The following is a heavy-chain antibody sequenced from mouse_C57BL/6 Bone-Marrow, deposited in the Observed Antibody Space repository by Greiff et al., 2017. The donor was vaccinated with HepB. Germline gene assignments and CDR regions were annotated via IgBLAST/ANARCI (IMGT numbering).Heavy chain of an antibody. CDR2: IYPGDGDT. Sequence: QVQLKESGPELVKPGASVKISCKASGYAFSSSWMNWVKQRPGKGLEWIGRIYPGDGDTNYNGKFKGKATLTADKSSSTAYMQLSSLTSEDSAVYFCAREDYGSSYWYFDGWGTGTTVTVSS. CDR3: AREDYGSSYWYFDG. V-gene: IGHV1-82*01. D-gene: IGHD1-1*01. CDR1: GYAFSSSW. J-gene: IGHJ1*03.